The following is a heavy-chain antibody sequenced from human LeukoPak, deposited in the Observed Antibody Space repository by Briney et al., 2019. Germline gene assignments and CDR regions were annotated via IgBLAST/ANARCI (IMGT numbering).Heavy chain of an antibody. CDR1: GGSISSSSYY. CDR3: ASGSTDYYYYYMDV. J-gene: IGHJ6*03. V-gene: IGHV4-39*01. D-gene: IGHD1-26*01. CDR2: IYYSGST. Sequence: SETLSLTCTVSGGSISSSSYYWGWIRQPPGKGLEWIGSIYYSGSTYYNPSLKSRVTISVHTSKNQFSLKLSSVTAADTAVYYCASGSTDYYYYYMDVWGKGTTVTISS.